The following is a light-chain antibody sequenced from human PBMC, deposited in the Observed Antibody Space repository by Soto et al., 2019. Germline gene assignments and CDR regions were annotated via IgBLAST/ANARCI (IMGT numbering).Light chain of an antibody. J-gene: IGKJ1*01. V-gene: IGKV2-24*01. CDR3: VQATHFPRA. CDR2: KIS. CDR1: QSLVHSNGNTY. Sequence: DIVLTQTPLSSPVTLGQPASISCRSSQSLVHSNGNTYFNGLQQRPGQPPRLLIYKISKRFPGVPDRLTGSGAGTDFTLEITRVEAGDVGVYYCVQATHFPRAFGQGTNVELK.